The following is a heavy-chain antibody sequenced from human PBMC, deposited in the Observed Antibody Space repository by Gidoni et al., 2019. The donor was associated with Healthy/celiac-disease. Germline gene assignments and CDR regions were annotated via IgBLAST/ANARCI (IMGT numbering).Heavy chain of an antibody. V-gene: IGHV4-61*02. CDR3: ARDNDLSREYYYYGMDV. Sequence: TRTVSGGSISRGSYYWSWIRPPAGKGLEGIGRIYTSRSTNYNPSLKSRVTISVDTSKNQFSLKLSLVNAADTAVYYGARDNDLSREYYYYGMDVWGQGTTVTVSS. CDR2: IYTSRST. CDR1: GGSISRGSYY. J-gene: IGHJ6*02. D-gene: IGHD1-1*01.